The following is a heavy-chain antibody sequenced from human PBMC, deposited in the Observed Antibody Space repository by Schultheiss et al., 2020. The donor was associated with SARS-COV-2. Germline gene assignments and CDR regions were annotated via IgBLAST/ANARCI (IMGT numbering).Heavy chain of an antibody. CDR3: ARLHGDYFDRNWFDP. CDR1: GGSISGYY. V-gene: IGHV4-34*09. CDR2: INHSGST. Sequence: SQTLSLTCTVSGGSISGYYWSWIRQPPGKGLEWIGEINHSGSTNYNPSLKSRVTISVDTSKNQFSLKVTSVTAADTAVYYCARLHGDYFDRNWFDPWGQGILVTVSS. D-gene: IGHD4-17*01. J-gene: IGHJ5*02.